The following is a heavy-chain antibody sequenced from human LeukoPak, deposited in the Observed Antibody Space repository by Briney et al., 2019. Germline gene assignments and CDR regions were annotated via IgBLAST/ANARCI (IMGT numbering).Heavy chain of an antibody. Sequence: GGSLRLSCAASRFTFSSYAMNWVRQAPGRGLEWVSLNSGSGGRTHYADSVKGRFNISRDNSKNTLFLQMNSLRAEDTAIYYCARGRGIVAAGSWFDPWGQGTLVIISS. CDR1: RFTFSSYA. CDR2: NSGSGGRT. CDR3: ARGRGIVAAGSWFDP. V-gene: IGHV3-23*01. D-gene: IGHD6-13*01. J-gene: IGHJ5*02.